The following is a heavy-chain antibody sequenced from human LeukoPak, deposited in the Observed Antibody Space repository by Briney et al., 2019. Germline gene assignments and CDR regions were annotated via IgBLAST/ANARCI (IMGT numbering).Heavy chain of an antibody. CDR3: VSLYETY. Sequence: GGSLRLSCAASGNYWMHWVRQVPGKGLVWVSHINSDGSWTSYADSVKGRFTISKDNAKNTVYLQMNSLRAEDTAVYYCVSLYETYWGRGTLVTVSS. J-gene: IGHJ4*02. CDR2: INSDGSWT. D-gene: IGHD2/OR15-2a*01. CDR1: GNYW. V-gene: IGHV3-74*01.